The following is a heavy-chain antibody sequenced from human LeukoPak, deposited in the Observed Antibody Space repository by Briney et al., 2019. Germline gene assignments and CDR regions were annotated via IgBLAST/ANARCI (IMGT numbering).Heavy chain of an antibody. J-gene: IGHJ6*04. CDR1: GGSFSGYY. Sequence: KPSETLSLTCAVYGGSFSGYYWSWLRQPPGKGLEWLGEINHSGSTNYNPSLKSRVTISVDTSKNQFSLKLSSVTAADTAVYYCALLEMDTAMGPRGMDVWGKGTTVTVSS. CDR2: INHSGST. CDR3: ALLEMDTAMGPRGMDV. D-gene: IGHD5-18*01. V-gene: IGHV4-34*01.